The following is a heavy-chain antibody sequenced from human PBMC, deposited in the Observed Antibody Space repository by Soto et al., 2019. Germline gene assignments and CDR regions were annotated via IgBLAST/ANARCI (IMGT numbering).Heavy chain of an antibody. J-gene: IGHJ6*02. D-gene: IGHD1-26*01. CDR1: GYTFTRSV. CDR2: ISSYNGDT. Sequence: GASVKVSCKASGYTFTRSVISWVRHAPGQGPEWMGWISSYNGDTNYAQTFQGRVTMTTDTSTSTAYMELRSLRSDDTAVYYCASVGLAPYYYYGMDVWAQGAPVTVSS. V-gene: IGHV1-18*01. CDR3: ASVGLAPYYYYGMDV.